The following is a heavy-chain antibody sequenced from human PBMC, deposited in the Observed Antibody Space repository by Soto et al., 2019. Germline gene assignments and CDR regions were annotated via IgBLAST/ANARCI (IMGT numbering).Heavy chain of an antibody. D-gene: IGHD7-27*01. V-gene: IGHV4-59*11. CDR1: GGSINNHY. Sequence: QVQLQESGPGLVKPSETLSLPCTVSGGSINNHYWSWVRQPPGKVLEWLGYIYDTGSTNYNPALKGRLTMSVDTSKNQFSLKLSSGTAADTAIYYCARANWYCEYWGQGILVNVSS. J-gene: IGHJ4*02. CDR2: IYDTGST. CDR3: ARANWYCEY.